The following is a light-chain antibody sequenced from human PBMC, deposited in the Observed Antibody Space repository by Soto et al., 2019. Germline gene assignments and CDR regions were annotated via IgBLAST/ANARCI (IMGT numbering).Light chain of an antibody. CDR1: GSNIGAGYD. CDR2: ANT. J-gene: IGLJ2*01. CDR3: QSFDSSLSGFVA. Sequence: QSVLTQPPSVSGAPGQRVTISCTGTGSNIGAGYDIHWYQQFPGTAPKLLIYANTHRPSGVPDRFSGFKSGTSASLAISGLQAEDEAYYYCQSFDSSLSGFVAFGGGTKVTVL. V-gene: IGLV1-40*01.